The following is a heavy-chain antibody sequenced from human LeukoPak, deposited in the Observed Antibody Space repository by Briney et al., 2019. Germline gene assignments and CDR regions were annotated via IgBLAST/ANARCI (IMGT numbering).Heavy chain of an antibody. V-gene: IGHV3-20*04. CDR2: INWNGGST. D-gene: IGHD2-2*01. J-gene: IGHJ6*03. CDR3: ARVTSSTSFHYYYYMDI. Sequence: TGGSLRLSCAASGFTFDDYGMSWVRQAPGKGLEWVSGINWNGGSTGYADSVKGRFTFSRDNAKNSLYLQMNSLRVEDTALYYCARVTSSTSFHYYYYMDIWGKGTTVTVSS. CDR1: GFTFDDYG.